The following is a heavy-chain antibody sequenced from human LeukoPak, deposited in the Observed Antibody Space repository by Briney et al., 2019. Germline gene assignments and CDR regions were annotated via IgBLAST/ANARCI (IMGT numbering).Heavy chain of an antibody. V-gene: IGHV1-69*13. D-gene: IGHD6-13*01. CDR3: AREYSSSWAGSLWY. J-gene: IGHJ4*02. Sequence: ASVKFSCKASGGTFSSYAISWVRQAPGQGLEWMGGIIPIFGTANYAQKFQGRVTITADESTSTAYMELSSLRSEDTAVYYCAREYSSSWAGSLWYWGQGTLVTVSS. CDR2: IIPIFGTA. CDR1: GGTFSSYA.